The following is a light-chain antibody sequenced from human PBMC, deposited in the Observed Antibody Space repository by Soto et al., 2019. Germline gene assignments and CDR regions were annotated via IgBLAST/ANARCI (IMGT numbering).Light chain of an antibody. Sequence: DIQMTQSPSSLSASVGDRVTITCRARQSISSYLNWYQQKPGKAPKLLIYAASSLQSGVPSRFSGSGSGTDFTLTISSLQPEEFATYYCQQSYSTPPYTFGQGTKLEIK. CDR3: QQSYSTPPYT. V-gene: IGKV1-39*01. CDR1: QSISSY. J-gene: IGKJ2*01. CDR2: AAS.